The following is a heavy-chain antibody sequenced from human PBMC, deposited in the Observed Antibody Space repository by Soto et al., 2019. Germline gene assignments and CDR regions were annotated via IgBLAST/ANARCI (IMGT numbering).Heavy chain of an antibody. J-gene: IGHJ4*02. D-gene: IGHD5-12*01. Sequence: ASVKFSCKASGYTFINDYMHWLRQAPGQGLEWIGIIIPSDGSTHYAQRFQDRVIMTRYTSTSTVYMELNSLRSEDSAVYYCERGGPEMATIGSFDYWGQGTLVTVSS. CDR2: IIPSDGST. CDR1: GYTFINDY. CDR3: ERGGPEMATIGSFDY. V-gene: IGHV1-46*01.